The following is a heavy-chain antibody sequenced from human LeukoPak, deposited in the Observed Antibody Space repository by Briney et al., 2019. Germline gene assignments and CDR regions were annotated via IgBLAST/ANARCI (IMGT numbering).Heavy chain of an antibody. V-gene: IGHV3-48*01. Sequence: GGSLRLSCAASGFTFSSYSMNWVRQAPGKRLEWVSYISSSTSTIYYADSVKGRFTISRDNAKSSLYLQMNSLRVEDTAVYYCARGYGDIDYWGQGTLVTVSS. CDR3: ARGYGDIDY. D-gene: IGHD4-17*01. CDR1: GFTFSSYS. CDR2: ISSSTSTI. J-gene: IGHJ4*02.